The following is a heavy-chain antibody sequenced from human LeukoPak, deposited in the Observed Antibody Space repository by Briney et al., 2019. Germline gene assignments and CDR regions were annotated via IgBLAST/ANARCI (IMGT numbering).Heavy chain of an antibody. CDR2: IYYSGST. V-gene: IGHV4-59*01. D-gene: IGHD4-17*01. Sequence: SETLSLTCTVSGGSISSYYWSWIRQPPGKGLEWIGFIYYSGSTNYNPSLKSRVTISVDTSKNQFSLKLTSVTAADTAVYYCARTTVWSFDYWGQGTLVTVSS. CDR3: ARTTVWSFDY. J-gene: IGHJ4*02. CDR1: GGSISSYY.